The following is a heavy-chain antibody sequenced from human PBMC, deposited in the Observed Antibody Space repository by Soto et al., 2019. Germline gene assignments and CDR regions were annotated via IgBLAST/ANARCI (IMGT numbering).Heavy chain of an antibody. V-gene: IGHV3-23*01. CDR2: ISGSAGLT. J-gene: IGHJ4*02. Sequence: GGSLRLSCTASGFTFSSHAMSWVRQAPGKQLEWVSAISGSAGLTFYADSVKGRFTISRDNSKNTLYLQMNSLRAEDTAVYYCAKDWVSGSSPYWGQGTLVTVSS. CDR1: GFTFSSHA. CDR3: AKDWVSGSSPY. D-gene: IGHD2-15*01.